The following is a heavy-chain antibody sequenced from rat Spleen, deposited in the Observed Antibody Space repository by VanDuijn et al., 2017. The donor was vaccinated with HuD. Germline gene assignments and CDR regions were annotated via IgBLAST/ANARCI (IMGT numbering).Heavy chain of an antibody. CDR3: ATEPLNYGGPHWFAY. CDR1: GFTFSDYY. J-gene: IGHJ3*01. D-gene: IGHD1-11*01. Sequence: EVQLVESGGGLIQPGRSLKISCAASGFTFSDYYMAWVRQAPTKGLEWVAYITSSGGTTHYRDSVKGRFTISRDPAQNTLYLQMDSLRSEDTATYYCATEPLNYGGPHWFAYWGQGTLVSVSS. V-gene: IGHV5-27*01. CDR2: ITSSGGTT.